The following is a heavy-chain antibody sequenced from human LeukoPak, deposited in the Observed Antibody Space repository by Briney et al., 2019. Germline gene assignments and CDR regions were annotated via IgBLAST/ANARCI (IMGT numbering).Heavy chain of an antibody. CDR2: IYGGGST. V-gene: IGHV3-66*02. CDR1: GFTVNSNY. J-gene: IGHJ6*02. Sequence: GVSVTLKCAAYGFTVNSNYMMWQGPAPGQGRVGFLVIYGGGSTYYPDPLEGRFTISRDNYKNTLYLQMNSLSAEDTAVYYCARGAGGAVAGPYYYYYSGMDVWGQGTTVTVSS. CDR3: ARGAGGAVAGPYYYYYSGMDV. D-gene: IGHD6-19*01.